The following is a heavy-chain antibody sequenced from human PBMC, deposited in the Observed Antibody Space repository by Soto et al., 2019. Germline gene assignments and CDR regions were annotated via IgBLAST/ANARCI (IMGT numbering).Heavy chain of an antibody. CDR1: GGTFSSYT. V-gene: IGHV1-69*08. Sequence: QVQLVQSGAEVKKPGSSVKVSCKASGGTFSSYTISWVRQARGQGLEWMGRILPNLGIANYAQKFQGRVTXTXVTSTSTIYMELSSLRSEDTAVYYCARDGSDDAFNYWGQGTVVTVSS. CDR2: ILPNLGIA. CDR3: ARDGSDDAFNY. D-gene: IGHD1-26*01. J-gene: IGHJ4*02.